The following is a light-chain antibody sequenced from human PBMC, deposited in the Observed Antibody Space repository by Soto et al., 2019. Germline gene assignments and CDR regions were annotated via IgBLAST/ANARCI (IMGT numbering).Light chain of an antibody. J-gene: IGLJ2*01. Sequence: QSALTQPASVSGSPGQSITISCTGTSSDVGSYNLVSWYQQHPGKAPKLMIYEGSKRPSGISNRFSGSKSGNTASLTISGLQADDEADYDCSSYAGSSTVVFGGGTKLTVL. CDR1: SSDVGSYNL. V-gene: IGLV2-23*01. CDR3: SSYAGSSTVV. CDR2: EGS.